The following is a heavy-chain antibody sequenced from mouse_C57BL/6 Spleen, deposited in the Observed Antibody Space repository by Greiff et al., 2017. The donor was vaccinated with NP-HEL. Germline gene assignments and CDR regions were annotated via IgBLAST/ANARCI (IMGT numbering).Heavy chain of an antibody. V-gene: IGHV1-61*01. CDR3: ARRLYGSRYYAMDY. Sequence: VQLQQPGAELVRPGSSVKLSCKASGYTFTSYWMDWVKQRPGQGLEWIGNIYPSDSETHYNQKFKDKATLTVDKSSSTAYMQLSSLTSEDSAVYYCARRLYGSRYYAMDYWGQGTSVTVSS. D-gene: IGHD1-1*01. J-gene: IGHJ4*01. CDR2: IYPSDSET. CDR1: GYTFTSYW.